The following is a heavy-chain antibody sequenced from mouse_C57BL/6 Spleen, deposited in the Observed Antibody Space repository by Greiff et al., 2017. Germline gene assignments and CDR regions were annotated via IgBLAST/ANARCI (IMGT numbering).Heavy chain of an antibody. CDR3: ARDDGSGGFDY. J-gene: IGHJ2*01. CDR1: GYTFTSYW. Sequence: VQLQQPGAELARPGSSVKLSCKASGYTFTSYWMHWVKQRPIQGLEWIGNIDPSDSDTHYNQKFKDKATLTVDKSSSTAYMQLSSLTSEDSAVYYCARDDGSGGFDYWGKGTTLTVSS. V-gene: IGHV1-52*01. CDR2: IDPSDSDT. D-gene: IGHD1-1*01.